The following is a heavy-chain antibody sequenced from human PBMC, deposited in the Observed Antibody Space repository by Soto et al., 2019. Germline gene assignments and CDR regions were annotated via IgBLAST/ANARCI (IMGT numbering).Heavy chain of an antibody. V-gene: IGHV3-30*03. CDR1: GFTFSSYG. J-gene: IGHJ4*02. CDR3: ALLAPFDY. Sequence: QVQLVESGGGVVQPGRSLRLSCAASGFTFSSYGMHWVRQAPGKGLEWVAVISYDGSNKYYADSVKGRFTISRDNSKNTLYLQMNSLRAEDTAVYYCALLAPFDYWGQGTLVTVSS. CDR2: ISYDGSNK.